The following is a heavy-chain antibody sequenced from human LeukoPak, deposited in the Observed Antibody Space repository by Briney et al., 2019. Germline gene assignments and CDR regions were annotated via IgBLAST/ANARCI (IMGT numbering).Heavy chain of an antibody. V-gene: IGHV3-23*01. Sequence: GGTLRLSCAASGFTFSSYGMSWVRQAPGKGLEWVSAISGSGGSTYYADSEKGGFTISRDNSNNTQYLQMNSLRAEDTAVYYCAKPTADYYDSSGLPRWGQGTMVSVSS. CDR3: AKPTADYYDSSGLPR. D-gene: IGHD3-22*01. CDR2: ISGSGGST. J-gene: IGHJ4*02. CDR1: GFTFSSYG.